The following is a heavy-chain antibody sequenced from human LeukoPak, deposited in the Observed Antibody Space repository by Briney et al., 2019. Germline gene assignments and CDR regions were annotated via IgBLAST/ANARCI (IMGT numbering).Heavy chain of an antibody. V-gene: IGHV3-23*01. CDR3: AKGSTTSRPYYFDH. CDR1: EFTFHSYA. CDR2: ITYSGGDT. Sequence: GGSLRLSCAASEFTFHSYAMSWVRQAPGKGLEWISAITYSGGDTYHSDSVKGRFTISRNNSKNTLYLEMNNLRADDTAVYFCAKGSTTSRPYYFDHWGQGTLVTVSS. J-gene: IGHJ4*02. D-gene: IGHD1-14*01.